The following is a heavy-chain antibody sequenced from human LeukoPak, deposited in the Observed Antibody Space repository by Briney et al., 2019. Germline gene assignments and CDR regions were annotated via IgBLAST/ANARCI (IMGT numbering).Heavy chain of an antibody. CDR1: GGSFSGYY. V-gene: IGHV4-34*01. J-gene: IGHJ4*02. Sequence: PSETLSLTCALYGGSFSGYYWSWIRQPPGKGLQWIGEINHSGSTNYNPSLKNRVTISVDTSKNQFSLKLSSVTAADTAVYYCARGGPYYDFWSGYYFWGQGTLVTVSS. CDR2: INHSGST. CDR3: ARGGPYYDFWSGYYF. D-gene: IGHD3-3*01.